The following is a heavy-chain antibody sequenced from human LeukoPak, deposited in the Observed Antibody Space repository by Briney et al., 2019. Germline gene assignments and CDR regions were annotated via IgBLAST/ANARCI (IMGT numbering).Heavy chain of an antibody. Sequence: SETLSPTCTVSGGSVSSGSYYWSWIRQPPGKGLGWIGYIYYSGSTNYNPSLKSRVTISVDTSKNQFSLKLSSVTAADTAVYYCARQEYQLLKGLNFDFWGQGTLVTVSS. CDR1: GGSVSSGSYY. CDR3: ARQEYQLLKGLNFDF. V-gene: IGHV4-61*01. J-gene: IGHJ4*02. CDR2: IYYSGST. D-gene: IGHD2-2*01.